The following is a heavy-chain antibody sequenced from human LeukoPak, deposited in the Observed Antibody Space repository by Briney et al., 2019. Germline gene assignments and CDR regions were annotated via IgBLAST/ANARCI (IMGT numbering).Heavy chain of an antibody. D-gene: IGHD3-10*01. CDR1: GGSFSGYY. Sequence: SETLSLTCAVYGGSFSGYYWSWIRQPPGKGLEWIGEINHSGSTNYNPSLKSRVTISVDTSKNQFSLKLSSVTAADTAVYYCARRKGYFGSGSGKAYYYYYMDVWGKGTTVTISS. CDR3: ARRKGYFGSGSGKAYYYYYMDV. CDR2: INHSGST. V-gene: IGHV4-34*01. J-gene: IGHJ6*03.